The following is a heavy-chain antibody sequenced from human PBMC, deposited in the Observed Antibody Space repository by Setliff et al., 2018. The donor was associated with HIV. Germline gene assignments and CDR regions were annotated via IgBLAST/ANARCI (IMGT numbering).Heavy chain of an antibody. CDR2: VSYSGDT. J-gene: IGHJ4*02. Sequence: SETLSLTCSVSGGSMSGYYWSWIRQPPGRGLEWIGYVSYSGDTNYNPSLKSRATISIDTSKNQFSLRVNSVTAADTALYSCARHGGGYSYGSFDFWSQGTLVTVSS. CDR1: GGSMSGYY. D-gene: IGHD5-18*01. V-gene: IGHV4-59*08. CDR3: ARHGGGYSYGSFDF.